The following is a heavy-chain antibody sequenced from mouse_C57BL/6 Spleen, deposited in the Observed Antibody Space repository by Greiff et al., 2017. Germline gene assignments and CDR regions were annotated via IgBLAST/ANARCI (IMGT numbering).Heavy chain of an antibody. J-gene: IGHJ3*01. Sequence: EVKLVESGGGLVQPKGSLKLSCAASGFTFNTYAMHWVRQAPGKGLEWVVRIRSKSSNYATYYADSVKDRFTISRDDSQSMLYLQMNNLKTEDTAMYYCVRDIGANRGFAYWGQGTLVTVSA. D-gene: IGHD4-1*01. CDR2: IRSKSSNYAT. CDR3: VRDIGANRGFAY. V-gene: IGHV10-3*01. CDR1: GFTFNTYA.